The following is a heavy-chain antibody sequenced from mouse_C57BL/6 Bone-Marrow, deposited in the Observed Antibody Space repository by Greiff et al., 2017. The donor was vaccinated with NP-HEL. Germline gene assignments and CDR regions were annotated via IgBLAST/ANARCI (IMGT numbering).Heavy chain of an antibody. D-gene: IGHD1-1*01. V-gene: IGHV1-50*01. CDR1: GYTFTSYW. CDR2: IDPSDSYT. CDR3: ARDYGSSYGGY. Sequence: QVQLKQPGAELVKPGASVKLSCKASGYTFTSYWMQWVKQRPGQGLEWIGEIDPSDSYTNYNQKFKGKATVTVDTSSSTAYMQLSSLTSEDSAVYYCARDYGSSYGGYWGQGTTLTVSS. J-gene: IGHJ2*01.